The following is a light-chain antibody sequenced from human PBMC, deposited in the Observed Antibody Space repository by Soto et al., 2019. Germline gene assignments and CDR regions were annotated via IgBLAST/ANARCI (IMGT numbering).Light chain of an antibody. CDR1: QSVSSND. CDR3: QQYANLPLT. J-gene: IGKJ4*01. V-gene: IGKV3-20*01. Sequence: EIVLTQSPGTLSLSPGERVTLSCRASQSVSSNDLAWYQQKPGQAPRLLIYGASSRATDIPDRFSGSGPGTDFTLTISRLEPEDFALYYCQQYANLPLTFGGGTKVDIK. CDR2: GAS.